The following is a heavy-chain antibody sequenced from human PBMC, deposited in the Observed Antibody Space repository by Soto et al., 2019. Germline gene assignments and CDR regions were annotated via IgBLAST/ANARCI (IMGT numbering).Heavy chain of an antibody. CDR3: ARGRSGYSYGYHGGNYYGMDV. D-gene: IGHD5-18*01. J-gene: IGHJ6*02. V-gene: IGHV4-39*07. CDR2: IYHSGST. Sequence: PSETLSLTCTVSGGSISSINDYWGWIRQPPGKGLEWIGEIYHSGSTNYNPSLKSRVTISVDKSKNQFSLKLSSVTAADTAVYYCARGRSGYSYGYHGGNYYGMDVWGQGTTVTVSS. CDR1: GGSISSINDY.